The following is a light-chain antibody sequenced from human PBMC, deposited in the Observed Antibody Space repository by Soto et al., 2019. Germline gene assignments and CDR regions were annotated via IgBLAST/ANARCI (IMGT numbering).Light chain of an antibody. CDR2: DAS. CDR3: QQANSFPIT. CDR1: QSISTW. Sequence: DIQMTQSPSTLPASVGDRVTITCRASQSISTWLAWYQQKPGKAPKFLISDASNLESGVPSRFSGSGSGTEFTLTITSLQPEDCAIYFCQQANSFPITFGQGTRLEIK. V-gene: IGKV1-5*01. J-gene: IGKJ5*01.